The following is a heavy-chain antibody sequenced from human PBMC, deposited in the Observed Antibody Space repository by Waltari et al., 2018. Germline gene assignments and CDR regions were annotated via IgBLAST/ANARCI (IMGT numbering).Heavy chain of an antibody. J-gene: IGHJ4*02. Sequence: QVLLVQSGAEVKKPGASVQVSCKASGYTFPSYDINWVRQASGQGFEWLGWMNPNNNITGYAQKFQGRVSITSDSSKSTAYMELSSLKSEDTAVYYCARMGGWNSDFWGQGTPVIVSS. CDR3: ARMGGWNSDF. CDR2: MNPNNNIT. V-gene: IGHV1-8*01. CDR1: GYTFPSYD. D-gene: IGHD2-15*01.